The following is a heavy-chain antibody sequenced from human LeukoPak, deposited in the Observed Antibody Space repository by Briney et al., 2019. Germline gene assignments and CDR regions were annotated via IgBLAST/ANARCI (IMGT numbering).Heavy chain of an antibody. V-gene: IGHV4-34*01. J-gene: IGHJ4*02. Sequence: SETLSLTCAVYGGSFSGYYWSWIRQPPGKGLEWIGEINHSGSTNYNPSLKSRVTISVDTSKNQFSLKLSSVTAADTAVYYYARGTSSSWPYWGQGTLVTVSS. D-gene: IGHD6-13*01. CDR2: INHSGST. CDR1: GGSFSGYY. CDR3: ARGTSSSWPY.